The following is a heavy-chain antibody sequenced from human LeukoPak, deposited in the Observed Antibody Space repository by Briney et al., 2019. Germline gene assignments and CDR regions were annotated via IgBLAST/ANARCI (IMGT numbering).Heavy chain of an antibody. CDR2: INHSGST. J-gene: IGHJ4*02. D-gene: IGHD3-16*02. CDR3: ARDPTGITFGGVIARRYYFDY. V-gene: IGHV4-34*01. Sequence: PSETLSLTCAVYGGSFSGYYWSWIRQPPGKGLEWIGEINHSGSTNYNPSLKSRVTISVDTSKNQFSLKLSSVTAADTAVYYCARDPTGITFGGVIARRYYFDYWGQGTLVTVSS. CDR1: GGSFSGYY.